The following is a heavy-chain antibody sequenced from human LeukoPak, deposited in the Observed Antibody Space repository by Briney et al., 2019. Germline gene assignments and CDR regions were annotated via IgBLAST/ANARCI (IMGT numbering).Heavy chain of an antibody. D-gene: IGHD6-13*01. CDR2: ISSSGSTI. CDR3: ARDQGIAAAGTLNWFDP. J-gene: IGHJ5*02. Sequence: GGSLRLSCAASGFTFSDYYMSWIRQAPGQGLEWVSYISSSGSTIYYADSVKGRFTISRDNAKNSLYLQMNSLRAEDTAVYYCARDQGIAAAGTLNWFDPWGQGTLVTVSS. CDR1: GFTFSDYY. V-gene: IGHV3-11*01.